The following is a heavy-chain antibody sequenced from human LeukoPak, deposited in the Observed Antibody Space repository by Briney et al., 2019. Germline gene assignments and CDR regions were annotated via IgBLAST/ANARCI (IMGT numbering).Heavy chain of an antibody. D-gene: IGHD3-22*01. Sequence: PGGSLRLSCAASGFTFSSYAMSWVRQAPVKGLEWVSAISGSGGSTYYADSVKGRFTISRDNSKNTLYLQMNSLRAEDTAVYYCAKGAYYDSSGYIFDYWGQGTLVTVSS. CDR1: GFTFSSYA. CDR2: ISGSGGST. CDR3: AKGAYYDSSGYIFDY. J-gene: IGHJ4*02. V-gene: IGHV3-23*01.